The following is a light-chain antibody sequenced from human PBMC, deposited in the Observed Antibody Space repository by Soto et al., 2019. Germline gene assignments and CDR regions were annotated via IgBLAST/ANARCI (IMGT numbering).Light chain of an antibody. CDR3: QQYGSSIT. Sequence: ESVLTQSPGTLSLSPEERATLSCRAGQSITTNYLAWYQQRFGQAPRLLIYGASSRVTGIPDRFSGSGSGTDFTLTISRLESEDFAVYYCQQYGSSITFGQGTRLEIK. CDR1: QSITTNY. CDR2: GAS. J-gene: IGKJ5*01. V-gene: IGKV3-20*01.